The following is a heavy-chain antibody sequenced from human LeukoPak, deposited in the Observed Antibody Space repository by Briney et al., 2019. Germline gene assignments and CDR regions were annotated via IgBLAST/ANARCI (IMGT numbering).Heavy chain of an antibody. V-gene: IGHV3-64*02. CDR3: ARGPLSYTSEWPWNFDY. Sequence: PGGSLRLSCAASGFTFNSYPMHWVRQAPGKGLEFLSAISSDGGTTYYPDSVKGRFTISRDNSKNTVYLQMGSLRTEDMAVYYCARGPLSYTSEWPWNFDYWGQGTPVTVSS. D-gene: IGHD6-25*01. CDR1: GFTFNSYP. CDR2: ISSDGGTT. J-gene: IGHJ4*02.